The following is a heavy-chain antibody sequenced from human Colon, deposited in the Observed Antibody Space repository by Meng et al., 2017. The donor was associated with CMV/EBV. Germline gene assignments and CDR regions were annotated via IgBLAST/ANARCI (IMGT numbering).Heavy chain of an antibody. CDR3: AKDVSSGFSFGLFDY. Sequence: GGSLRLSCAASGFTFSTYAMNWVRHAPGKGLEWVSTIYGRGGSTFYAHSVKGRFTISRDNSKNTLYLQMNSLRAEDTAVYYCAKDVSSGFSFGLFDYWGQGTLVTVSS. V-gene: IGHV3-23*01. J-gene: IGHJ4*02. D-gene: IGHD5-18*01. CDR1: GFTFSTYA. CDR2: IYGRGGST.